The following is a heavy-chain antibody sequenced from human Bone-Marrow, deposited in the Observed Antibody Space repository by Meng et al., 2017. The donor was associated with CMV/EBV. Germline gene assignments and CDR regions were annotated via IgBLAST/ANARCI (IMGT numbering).Heavy chain of an antibody. J-gene: IGHJ4*02. D-gene: IGHD2-2*01. Sequence: ASVKVSCKASGYTFTGYYMHWVRQAPGQGLEWMGWINPNSGGTNYAQKFQGRVTMTRDTSISTAYMELSRLRSDDTAVYYCARELWELGYCSSTSCRGGTGVDYWGQGTLVTVSS. CDR1: GYTFTGYY. V-gene: IGHV1-2*02. CDR3: ARELWELGYCSSTSCRGGTGVDY. CDR2: INPNSGGT.